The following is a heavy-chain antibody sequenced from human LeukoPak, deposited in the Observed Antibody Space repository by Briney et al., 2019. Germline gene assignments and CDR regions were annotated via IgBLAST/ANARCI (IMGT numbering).Heavy chain of an antibody. D-gene: IGHD1-26*01. CDR1: GGSFSGYF. CDR2: INHGGNT. CDR3: ARGVGATHPFDI. Sequence: SETLSLTCGVYGGSFSGYFWSWIRQTPGTGLEWIGDINHGGNTNYNPSLKSRVTISVDTSKNHYSLKMNSVTAADTAVYYCARGVGATHPFDIWGQGTMVTVSS. J-gene: IGHJ3*02. V-gene: IGHV4-34*01.